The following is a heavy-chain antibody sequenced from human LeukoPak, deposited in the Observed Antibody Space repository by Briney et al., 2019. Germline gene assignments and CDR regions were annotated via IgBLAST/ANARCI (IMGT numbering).Heavy chain of an antibody. D-gene: IGHD2-21*01. CDR2: ISSSGSTI. CDR3: ARIVVRPTSYYYYYMDV. J-gene: IGHJ6*03. Sequence: GGSLRLSCAASGFTFSDYYMSWIRQAPGKGLEWVSYISSSGSTIYYADSVKGRFTISRDNAKNSLYLQMNSLRAEDTAVYYCARIVVRPTSYYYYYMDVWGKGTTVTVSS. CDR1: GFTFSDYY. V-gene: IGHV3-11*01.